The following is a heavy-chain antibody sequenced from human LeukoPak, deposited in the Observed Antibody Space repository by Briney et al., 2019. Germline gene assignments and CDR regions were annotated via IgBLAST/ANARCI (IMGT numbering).Heavy chain of an antibody. D-gene: IGHD2-15*01. CDR1: GGSISSYY. J-gene: IGHJ5*02. V-gene: IGHV4-59*01. CDR3: AGDSCSGGSCYPNWFDP. CDR2: IYYSGST. Sequence: SETLSLTCTVSGGSISSYYWSWIRQPPGKGLKWIGYIYYSGSTNYNPSLKSRVTISVDTSKNQFSLKLSSVTAADTAVYYCAGDSCSGGSCYPNWFDPWGQGTLVTVSS.